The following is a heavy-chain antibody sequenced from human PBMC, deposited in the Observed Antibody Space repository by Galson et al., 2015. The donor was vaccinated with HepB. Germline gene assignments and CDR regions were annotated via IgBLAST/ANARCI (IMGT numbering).Heavy chain of an antibody. CDR3: AKGRKRQWLVRGLGWDWFDP. CDR2: ISGSGGST. J-gene: IGHJ3*01. Sequence: SLRLSCAASGFTFSSYAMSWVRQAPGKGLEWVSAISGSGGSTYYADSVKGRFTISRDNSKNTLYLQMNSLRAEDTAVYYCAKGRKRQWLVRGLGWDWFDPWGQGTMVTVSS. CDR1: GFTFSSYA. V-gene: IGHV3-23*01. D-gene: IGHD6-19*01.